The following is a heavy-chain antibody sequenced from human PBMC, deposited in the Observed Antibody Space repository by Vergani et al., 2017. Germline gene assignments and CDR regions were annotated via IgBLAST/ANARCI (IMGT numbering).Heavy chain of an antibody. V-gene: IGHV4-34*01. Sequence: QVQLQQWGGGLLKPSETLSLTCVVTGGSFTSYHWTWIRQSPGEGLEWVGDIDHTGRPDYNPSLKSRLTMSVDKSRNQFSLTLNSVTATETAIYFCARVNTETNGHLYYYYYIDVWGQGTAVTVS. D-gene: IGHD4-11*01. CDR1: GGSFTSYH. J-gene: IGHJ6*03. CDR3: ARVNTETNGHLYYYYYIDV. CDR2: IDHTGRP.